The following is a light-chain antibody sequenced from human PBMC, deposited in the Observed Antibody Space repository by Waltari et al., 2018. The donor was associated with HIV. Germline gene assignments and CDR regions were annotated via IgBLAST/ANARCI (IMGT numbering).Light chain of an antibody. J-gene: IGLJ2*01. CDR2: QHN. Sequence: SYELTQPPSVSVSPGQTASITCAGDNFGDKYDCSYPQKPGPSPLLVINQHNKRPSGIPERFSGSNSGNTATLTISGTQAMDEADYFCQAWDSSNVVFGGGTKLTVL. CDR3: QAWDSSNVV. V-gene: IGLV3-1*01. CDR1: NFGDKY.